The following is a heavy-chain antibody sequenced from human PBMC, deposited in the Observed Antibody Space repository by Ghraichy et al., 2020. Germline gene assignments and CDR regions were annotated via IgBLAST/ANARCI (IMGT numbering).Heavy chain of an antibody. CDR1: GFTVSSNY. D-gene: IGHD3-3*01. V-gene: IGHV3-53*01. J-gene: IGHJ4*02. CDR3: ASSPQIDFWSGYVVDY. CDR2: IYSGGST. Sequence: GGSLRLSCAASGFTVSSNYMSWVRQAPGKGLEWVSVIYSGGSTYYADSVKGRFTISRDNSKNTLYLQMNSLRAEDTAVYYCASSPQIDFWSGYVVDYWGQGTLVTVSS.